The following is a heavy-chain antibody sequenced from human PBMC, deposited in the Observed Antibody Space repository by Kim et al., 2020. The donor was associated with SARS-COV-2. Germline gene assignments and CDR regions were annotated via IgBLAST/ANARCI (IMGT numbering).Heavy chain of an antibody. D-gene: IGHD1-26*01. CDR3: VKGRGGAYDY. Sequence: DYALSVKSRVTIHPDTSKNQFSLQLTSVTPEDTAMYYCVKGRGGAYDYWGQGTLVTVSS. J-gene: IGHJ4*02. V-gene: IGHV6-1*01.